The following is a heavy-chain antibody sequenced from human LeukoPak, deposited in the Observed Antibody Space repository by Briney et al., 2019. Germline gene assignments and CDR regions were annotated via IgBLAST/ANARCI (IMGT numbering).Heavy chain of an antibody. CDR1: GGSISSSSYY. Sequence: SETLSLTCCVSGGSISSSSYYWGWIRQPPGKGLEWIGSIYYSGSTYYNPSLKSRVTISVDTSKNQFSLKLSSVTAADTAVYYCARASRYYYDSSGQKGYFDYWGQGTLVTVSS. V-gene: IGHV4-39*01. CDR2: IYYSGST. D-gene: IGHD3-22*01. CDR3: ARASRYYYDSSGQKGYFDY. J-gene: IGHJ4*02.